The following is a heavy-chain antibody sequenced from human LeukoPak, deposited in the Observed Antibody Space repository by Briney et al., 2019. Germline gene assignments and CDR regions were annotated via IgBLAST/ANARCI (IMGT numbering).Heavy chain of an antibody. V-gene: IGHV3-30*18. CDR3: AKDSGRRYSGSYGAFDI. D-gene: IGHD1-26*01. J-gene: IGHJ3*02. Sequence: SGGSLRLSCAASGFTFSSYGMHWVRQAPGKGLEWVAVISYDGSNKYYAGSVKGRFTISRDNSKNTLYLQMNSLRAEDTAVYYCAKDSGRRYSGSYGAFDIWGQGTMVTVSS. CDR2: ISYDGSNK. CDR1: GFTFSSYG.